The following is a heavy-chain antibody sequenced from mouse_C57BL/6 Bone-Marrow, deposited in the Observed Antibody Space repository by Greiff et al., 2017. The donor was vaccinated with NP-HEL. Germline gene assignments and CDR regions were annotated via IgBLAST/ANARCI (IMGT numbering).Heavy chain of an antibody. CDR3: ARSWGQLRLLFAY. D-gene: IGHD3-2*02. Sequence: EVQLQQSGPELVKPGASVKISCKASGYTFTDYYMNWVKQSHGKSLEWIGDINPNNGGTSYNQKFKGKATLTVDKSSSTAYMELRSLTSEDSAVYYCARSWGQLRLLFAYWGQGTLVTVSA. CDR1: GYTFTDYY. J-gene: IGHJ3*01. CDR2: INPNNGGT. V-gene: IGHV1-26*01.